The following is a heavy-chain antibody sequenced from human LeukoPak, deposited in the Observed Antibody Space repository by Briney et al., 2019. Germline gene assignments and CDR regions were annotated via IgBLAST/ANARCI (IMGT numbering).Heavy chain of an antibody. Sequence: GGSLRLSCAASGFTFSSYAMSWVRQAPGKGLEWVSAISGSGGSTYYADSVKGRFTISRDNSKNTLYLQMNSLRAEDTAVYYCASHTSGYYFSDYFDYWGQGTLVTVSS. CDR2: ISGSGGST. V-gene: IGHV3-23*01. J-gene: IGHJ4*02. CDR3: ASHTSGYYFSDYFDY. CDR1: GFTFSSYA. D-gene: IGHD6-19*01.